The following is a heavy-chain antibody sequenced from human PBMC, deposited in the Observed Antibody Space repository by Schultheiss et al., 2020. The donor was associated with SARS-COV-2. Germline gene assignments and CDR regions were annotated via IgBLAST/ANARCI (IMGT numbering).Heavy chain of an antibody. Sequence: GGSLRLSCAASGFTVSSNYMSWVRQAPGKGLEWVSVIYSGGSTYYADSVKGRFTISRDNSKNTLYLQMNSLRAEDTAVYYCTRERGRIGVYYYGMDVWGQGTTVTVSS. CDR2: IYSGGST. CDR1: GFTVSSNY. CDR3: TRERGRIGVYYYGMDV. J-gene: IGHJ6*02. V-gene: IGHV3-53*01. D-gene: IGHD3-10*01.